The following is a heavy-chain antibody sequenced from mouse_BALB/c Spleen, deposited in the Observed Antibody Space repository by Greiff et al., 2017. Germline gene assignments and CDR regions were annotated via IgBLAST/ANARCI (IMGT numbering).Heavy chain of an antibody. CDR1: GFTFSSYG. J-gene: IGHJ4*01. CDR3: ARRSMITTGSAMDY. Sequence: EVQLVESGGDLVKPGGSLKLSCAASGFTFSSYGMSWVRQTPDKRLEWVATISSGGSYTYYPDSVKGRFTISRDNAKNTLYLQMSSLKSEDTAMYYCARRSMITTGSAMDYWGQGTSVTVSS. CDR2: ISSGGSYT. V-gene: IGHV5-6*01. D-gene: IGHD2-4*01.